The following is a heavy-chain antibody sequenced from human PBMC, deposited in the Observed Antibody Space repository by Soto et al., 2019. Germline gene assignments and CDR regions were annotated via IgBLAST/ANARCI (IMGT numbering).Heavy chain of an antibody. CDR3: TRGLDRAKLGY. CDR1: GGSISSYY. Sequence: SETLSLTCPVSGGSISSYYWSQIRQPPGKGLEWIGYFYYSGSTNYNPSLKSRVTISADTSKNQFSLKLSSVTVADTAVYYCTRGLDRAKLGYWGQGIQVTVSS. V-gene: IGHV4-59*12. D-gene: IGHD1-26*01. J-gene: IGHJ4*02. CDR2: FYYSGST.